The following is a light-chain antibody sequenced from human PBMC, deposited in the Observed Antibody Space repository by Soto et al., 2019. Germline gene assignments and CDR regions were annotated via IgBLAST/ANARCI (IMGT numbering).Light chain of an antibody. CDR2: GDT. Sequence: QSVLTQPPSASGSPGQSVTISCTGTSSDVGGYNYVSWYQQHPGKVPKLLIYGDTNRPSGVPDRFSGSKSGTSASLAITGLQPEDEADYYCQSYDNSLSGPVFGPGTKVTVL. V-gene: IGLV2-8*01. J-gene: IGLJ1*01. CDR1: SSDVGGYNY. CDR3: QSYDNSLSGPV.